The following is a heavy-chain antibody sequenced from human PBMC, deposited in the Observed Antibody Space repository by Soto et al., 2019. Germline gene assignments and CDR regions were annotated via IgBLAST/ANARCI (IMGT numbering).Heavy chain of an antibody. D-gene: IGHD3-10*01. CDR1: GFTFTNAW. Sequence: PGGSLRLSCAASGFTFTNAWMTWVRQAPGKGLEWVGRIKRDTEGGTTDYAVSVKGRFIISRDDSKKTLHLQMNSLTIDDTAVYFCTTEVLGFGDKPYYFDYWGQGALVTVSS. J-gene: IGHJ4*02. CDR2: IKRDTEGGTT. CDR3: TTEVLGFGDKPYYFDY. V-gene: IGHV3-15*01.